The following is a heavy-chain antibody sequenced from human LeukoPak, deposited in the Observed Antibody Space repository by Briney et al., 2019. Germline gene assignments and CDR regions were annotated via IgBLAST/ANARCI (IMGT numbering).Heavy chain of an antibody. V-gene: IGHV3-11*01. D-gene: IGHD3-22*01. J-gene: IGHJ4*02. CDR2: ISSSGSNI. CDR3: ARVIVVFIDY. CDR1: GFTFSDYY. Sequence: PGGSLRLSCAASGFTFSDYYMSWIRQAPGKGVEGVSYISSSGSNIYYADSVKGRLTISRDNDKNSLYLQMNSLRAEDTAVYYCARVIVVFIDYWGQGTLVTVSS.